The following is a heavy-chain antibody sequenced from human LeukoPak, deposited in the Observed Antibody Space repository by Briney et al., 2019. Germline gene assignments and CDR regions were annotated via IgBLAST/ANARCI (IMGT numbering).Heavy chain of an antibody. V-gene: IGHV3-9*01. CDR2: ISWNSVII. Sequence: SLRLSCAAAGFTFDDYAMRWGRHAPGKGMEWVSGISWNSVIIGYPASLHGRFTISRDNAKNSLYLQINSLRAEDTALYYCASPPGETTGYSSPSPYWGQGTLVTVSS. CDR3: ASPPGETTGYSSPSPY. CDR1: GFTFDDYA. D-gene: IGHD6-19*01. J-gene: IGHJ4*02.